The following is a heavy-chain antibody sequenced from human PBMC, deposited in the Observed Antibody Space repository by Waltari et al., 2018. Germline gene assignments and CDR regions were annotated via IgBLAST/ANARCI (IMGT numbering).Heavy chain of an antibody. CDR2: LGRTGATT. V-gene: IGHV3-23*01. D-gene: IGHD3-22*01. CDR1: GFTFSNYA. CDR3: AKESDSTGYFDY. Sequence: EVQLLESGGGFLQPGGSLRLSCVASGFTFSNYAMNWVRQAPGKGLELVSLLGRTGATTYYADSVKARFTISRDNSKNTLYLEMHSLRVEDTAIYYCAKESDSTGYFDYWGQGTLVTVSS. J-gene: IGHJ4*02.